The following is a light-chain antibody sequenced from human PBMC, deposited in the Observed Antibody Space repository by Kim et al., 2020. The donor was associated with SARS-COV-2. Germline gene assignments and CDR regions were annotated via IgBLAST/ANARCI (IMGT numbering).Light chain of an antibody. CDR1: QSVYSSY. Sequence: PGERATLSGRASQSVYSSYLAWYQQTPGQAPRLLIYGASNRATGIPDRLSGGGSGTDFTLTISRLEPEDFAVYYCQQYGSSPPWTFGQGTKVDIK. CDR2: GAS. V-gene: IGKV3-20*01. J-gene: IGKJ1*01. CDR3: QQYGSSPPWT.